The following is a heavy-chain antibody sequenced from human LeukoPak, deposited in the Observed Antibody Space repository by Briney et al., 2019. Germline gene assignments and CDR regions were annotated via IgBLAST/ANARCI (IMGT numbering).Heavy chain of an antibody. CDR1: GGSINSYY. Sequence: SETLSLTCTVSGGSINSYYWSWIRQPPGKGLEWIGYIYYSGSTNYNPSLMSRLTISVDTSKNQFSLKLSSATAADTAVYYCARDSYYDFWSGPRMDVWGKGTTVTVSS. J-gene: IGHJ6*04. V-gene: IGHV4-59*12. CDR2: IYYSGST. D-gene: IGHD3-3*01. CDR3: ARDSYYDFWSGPRMDV.